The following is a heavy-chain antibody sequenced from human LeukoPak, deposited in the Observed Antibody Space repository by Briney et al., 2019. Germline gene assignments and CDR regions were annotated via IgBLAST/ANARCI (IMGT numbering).Heavy chain of an antibody. Sequence: GGSLRLSCAASAFTFSSYAMHWVRQAPGKGLEWVAVISYDGSNKYYADSVKGRFTISRDNSKNTLYLQMNSLRAEDTAVYYCARGSLGGYNWNYVALGGQLDYWGQGTLVTVSS. CDR3: ARGSLGGYNWNYVALGGQLDY. CDR2: ISYDGSNK. J-gene: IGHJ4*02. D-gene: IGHD1-7*01. V-gene: IGHV3-30-3*01. CDR1: AFTFSSYA.